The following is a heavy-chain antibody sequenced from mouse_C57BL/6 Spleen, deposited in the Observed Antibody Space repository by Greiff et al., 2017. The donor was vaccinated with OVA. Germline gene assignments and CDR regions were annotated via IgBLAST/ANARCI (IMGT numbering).Heavy chain of an antibody. Sequence: VQLQQSGPELVKPGASVKISCKASGYTFTDYYMNWVKQSHGKSLEWIGDINPNNGGTSYNQKFKGKATLTVDKSSSTAYMELRSLTSEDSAVYDCARRTTVVAHWYFDVWGTGTTVTVSS. D-gene: IGHD1-1*01. CDR1: GYTFTDYY. J-gene: IGHJ1*03. V-gene: IGHV1-26*01. CDR3: ARRTTVVAHWYFDV. CDR2: INPNNGGT.